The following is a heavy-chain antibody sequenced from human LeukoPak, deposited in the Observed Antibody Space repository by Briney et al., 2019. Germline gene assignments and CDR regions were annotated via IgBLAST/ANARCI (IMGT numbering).Heavy chain of an antibody. V-gene: IGHV1-18*01. Sequence: GASVKVSCKASGYTFTSYGISWVQQAPGQGLEWMGWISAYNGNTNYAQKLQGRVTMATDTSTSTAYMELRSLRSDDTAVYYCARDLPLYDILTDLENPIFDYWGQGTLVTVSS. D-gene: IGHD3-9*01. CDR1: GYTFTSYG. J-gene: IGHJ4*02. CDR2: ISAYNGNT. CDR3: ARDLPLYDILTDLENPIFDY.